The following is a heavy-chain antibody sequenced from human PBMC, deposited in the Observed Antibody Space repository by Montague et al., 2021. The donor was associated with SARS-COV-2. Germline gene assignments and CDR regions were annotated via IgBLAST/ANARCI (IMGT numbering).Heavy chain of an antibody. J-gene: IGHJ6*02. D-gene: IGHD2-2*01. CDR1: GGSFSGYY. V-gene: IGHV4-34*01. Sequence: SETLSLTCAVYGGSFSGYYWSWIRQPPGKGLQWIGDINHSGSINYNPSLKSRVTISVDTSKNQFSLKLSSVTAADTAVYYCTREGYQVLWSDYYYYGMDVWGQGTTVTVSS. CDR3: TREGYQVLWSDYYYYGMDV. CDR2: INHSGSI.